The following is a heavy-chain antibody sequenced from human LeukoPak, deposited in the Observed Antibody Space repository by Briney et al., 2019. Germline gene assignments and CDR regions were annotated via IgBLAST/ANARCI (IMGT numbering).Heavy chain of an antibody. CDR1: GGSISSYY. CDR3: ARQYSSGWDYYYYMDV. D-gene: IGHD6-19*01. Sequence: SETLSLTCTVSGGSISSYYWSWIRQTPGKGLEWIGEIDYSGSTNYSPSLKSRVTISADTSRNQFSLRPSSVTAADTAVYYCARQYSSGWDYYYYMDVWGKGTTVTISS. V-gene: IGHV4-34*01. J-gene: IGHJ6*03. CDR2: IDYSGST.